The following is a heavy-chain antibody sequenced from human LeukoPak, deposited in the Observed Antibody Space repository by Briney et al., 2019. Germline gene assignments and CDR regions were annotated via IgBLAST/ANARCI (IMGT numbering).Heavy chain of an antibody. CDR1: GGSISSYY. V-gene: IGHV4-59*01. D-gene: IGHD2-8*01. Sequence: SETLSLTCTVSGGSISSYYWSWIRQPPGKGLEWFGYIYYSGSTNYNPSLKSRVTISVDTSKNQFSLKLSSVTAADTAVYYCARGSLMNWFDPWGQGTLVTVSS. J-gene: IGHJ5*02. CDR3: ARGSLMNWFDP. CDR2: IYYSGST.